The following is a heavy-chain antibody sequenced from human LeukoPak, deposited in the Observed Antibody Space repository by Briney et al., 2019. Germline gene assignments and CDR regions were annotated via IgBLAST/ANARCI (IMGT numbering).Heavy chain of an antibody. Sequence: SETLSLTCTVSGGSISSSSYYWGWIRQPPGKGLEWIGSIYYSGTTYYNPSLKSRVTISVATSKNQFSLKLSSVTAADTAAYYCARAAPAEQLPNDYSGQGTLVTVSS. V-gene: IGHV4-39*07. CDR2: IYYSGTT. CDR1: GGSISSSSYY. CDR3: ARAAPAEQLPNDY. J-gene: IGHJ4*02. D-gene: IGHD6-6*01.